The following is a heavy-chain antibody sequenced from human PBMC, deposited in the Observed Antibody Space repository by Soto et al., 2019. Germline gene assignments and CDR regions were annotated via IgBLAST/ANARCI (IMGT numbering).Heavy chain of an antibody. D-gene: IGHD2-21*01. J-gene: IGHJ4*02. CDR3: AIGGDYVVVPAPLGH. CDR1: GYTFTNYY. Sequence: QVQLVQSGAEVKKPGASVKVSCRSSGYTFTNYYMHWVRQAPGQGLEWMGMIKPTGGETTYAQKFLGRAPLTRDTATGTPYMELSSLRFEATAIYYGAIGGDYVVVPAPLGHWGQGTLVTVSS. V-gene: IGHV1-46*01. CDR2: IKPTGGET.